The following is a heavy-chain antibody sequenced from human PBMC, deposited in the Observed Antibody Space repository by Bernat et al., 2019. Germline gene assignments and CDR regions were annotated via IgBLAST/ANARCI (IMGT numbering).Heavy chain of an antibody. CDR1: GFTFSSYA. CDR3: ARSGGITIFGGSVDYFDY. Sequence: QVQLVESGGGVVQPGRSLRLSCAASGFTFSSYAMHWVRQAPGKGLEWVAVIWYDGSNKYYADSVKGRFTISRDNSKNTLYLQMNSLRAEDTAVYYCARSGGITIFGGSVDYFDYWGQGTLVTVSS. J-gene: IGHJ4*02. V-gene: IGHV3-33*08. D-gene: IGHD3-3*01. CDR2: IWYDGSNK.